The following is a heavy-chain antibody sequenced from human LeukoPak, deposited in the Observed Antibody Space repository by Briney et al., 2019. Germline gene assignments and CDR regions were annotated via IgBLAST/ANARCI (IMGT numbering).Heavy chain of an antibody. D-gene: IGHD1-26*01. Sequence: GWSLRLSCAASGFTFSSSGMHWVRQAPGKGLEWVAVIWYDGSNKYYADSVKGRFTISRDNSKNTLYLQMNSLRAEDTAVYYCARSSGSYYDGPDYWGQGTLVTVSS. CDR2: IWYDGSNK. CDR1: GFTFSSSG. CDR3: ARSSGSYYDGPDY. V-gene: IGHV3-33*01. J-gene: IGHJ4*02.